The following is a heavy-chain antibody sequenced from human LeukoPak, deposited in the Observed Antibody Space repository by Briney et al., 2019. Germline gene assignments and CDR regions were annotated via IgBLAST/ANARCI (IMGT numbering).Heavy chain of an antibody. CDR1: GFTFSDYY. CDR3: ARGMVPYYYDSSGYYHYYGMDV. Sequence: PGGSLRLSCAASGFTFSDYYMTWIRQAPGKGLEWVAVIWYDGSNKYYADSVKGRFTISRDNSKNTLYLQMNSLRAEDTAVYYCARGMVPYYYDSSGYYHYYGMDVWGQGTTVTVSS. J-gene: IGHJ6*02. D-gene: IGHD3-22*01. V-gene: IGHV3-33*08. CDR2: IWYDGSNK.